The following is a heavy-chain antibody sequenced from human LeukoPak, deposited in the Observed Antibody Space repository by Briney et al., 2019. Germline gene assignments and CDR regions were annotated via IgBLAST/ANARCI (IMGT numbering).Heavy chain of an antibody. V-gene: IGHV4-4*09. J-gene: IGHJ5*02. Sequence: PSDTLSLTCTVSGDSISTYYWSWIRQPPGKGLEWIGCICNSGGTNYTPSLKSRVTISVDTSKNQFSLNLSSVTAADTAVYYCAKTGRPNNSGWYRWFDPWGQGTLVTVSS. CDR2: ICNSGGT. D-gene: IGHD6-19*01. CDR1: GDSISTYY. CDR3: AKTGRPNNSGWYRWFDP.